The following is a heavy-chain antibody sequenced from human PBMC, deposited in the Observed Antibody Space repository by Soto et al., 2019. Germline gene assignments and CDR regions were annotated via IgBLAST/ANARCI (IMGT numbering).Heavy chain of an antibody. V-gene: IGHV4-59*01. CDR2: IYYSGST. CDR3: ARGGYYYYYGMDG. CDR1: GGSISSYY. Sequence: SETLSLTCTVSGGSISSYYWSWIRQPPGKGLEWIGYIYYSGSTNYNPSLKSRVTISVDTSKNQFSLKLSSVTAADTAVYYCARGGYYYYYGMDGWGQGTTVTVSS. J-gene: IGHJ6*02.